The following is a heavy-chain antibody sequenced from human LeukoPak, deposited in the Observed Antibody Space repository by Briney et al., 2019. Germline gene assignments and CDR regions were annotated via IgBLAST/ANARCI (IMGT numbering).Heavy chain of an antibody. CDR3: ARDRGAGAGSGVNWFDP. CDR2: ISSTSSYI. Sequence: AGSLRLSCAASGFTFSSYSMNWVRQAPGKGLEWVSSISSTSSYIYYADSVKGRFTISRDNAKNSLYLQMNSLRAEDTAVYYCARDRGAGAGSGVNWFDPWGQGTLVTVSS. V-gene: IGHV3-21*01. D-gene: IGHD3-10*01. CDR1: GFTFSSYS. J-gene: IGHJ5*02.